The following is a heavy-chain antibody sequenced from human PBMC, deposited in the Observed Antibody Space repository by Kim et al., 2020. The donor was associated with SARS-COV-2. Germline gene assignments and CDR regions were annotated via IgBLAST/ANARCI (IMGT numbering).Heavy chain of an antibody. D-gene: IGHD7-27*01. J-gene: IGHJ6*03. CDR1: GFTFSSYG. Sequence: GGSLRLSCAASGFTFSSYGMHWVRQAPGKGLEWVAVISYDGSNKYYADSVKGRFTISRDNSKNTLYLQMNSLRAEDTAVYYCAKKALMTKWGRDYMDVWGKGTTVTVSS. CDR3: AKKALMTKWGRDYMDV. CDR2: ISYDGSNK. V-gene: IGHV3-30*18.